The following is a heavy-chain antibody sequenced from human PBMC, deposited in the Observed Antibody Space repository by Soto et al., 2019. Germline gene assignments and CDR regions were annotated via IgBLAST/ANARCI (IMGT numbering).Heavy chain of an antibody. Sequence: QVQLVQSGAEVKKPGSSVKVSCKASGGTFSSYAISWVRQAPGQGLEWMGGIIPIFGTANYAQKFQGRVTIPADESTSTAYMELSSLRSEDTAVYYCARDCSSTSCYGDYYYGMDVWGQGTTVTVSS. D-gene: IGHD2-2*01. CDR3: ARDCSSTSCYGDYYYGMDV. J-gene: IGHJ6*02. CDR1: GGTFSSYA. CDR2: IIPIFGTA. V-gene: IGHV1-69*01.